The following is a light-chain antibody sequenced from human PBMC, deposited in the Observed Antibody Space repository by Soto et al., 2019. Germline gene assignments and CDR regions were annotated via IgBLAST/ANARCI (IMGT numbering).Light chain of an antibody. CDR2: DAS. Sequence: EIVLTQSPATLSLSPGERATLSCRASQSVKTYLAWYQQKPGQAPRFLIYDASYRAFGIPARFSGSGSGTNFTLTISSLEPDDFAVYYCQQRTDWPGLSFGQGTRLEIK. CDR1: QSVKTY. V-gene: IGKV3-11*01. CDR3: QQRTDWPGLS. J-gene: IGKJ5*01.